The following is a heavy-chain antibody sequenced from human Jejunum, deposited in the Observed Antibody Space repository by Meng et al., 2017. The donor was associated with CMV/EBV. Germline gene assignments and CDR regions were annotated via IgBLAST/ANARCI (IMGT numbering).Heavy chain of an antibody. CDR2: TYYRSKWYN. V-gene: IGHV6-1*01. J-gene: IGHJ2*01. CDR3: ARENGYEWYFDF. Sequence: QEGPGLVKPLQTLYLTCDISGDSVSSIGAIWNWIRQSPSRGLEWLGKTYYRSKWYNDYAPSVKSRITVKPDTSKNQFSLQLNSVTAEDTAVYYCARENGYEWYFDFWGRGTLVTVSS. D-gene: IGHD6-13*01. CDR1: GDSVSSIGAI.